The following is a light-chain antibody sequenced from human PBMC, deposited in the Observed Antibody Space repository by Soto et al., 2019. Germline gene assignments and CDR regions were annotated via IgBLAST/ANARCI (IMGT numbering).Light chain of an antibody. V-gene: IGKV1-5*03. CDR1: QSISTL. CDR3: QPYNSDSRT. J-gene: IGKJ1*01. CDR2: KAS. Sequence: DIPMTQSPSTLSASVGDRVTLTCRASQSISTLLAWYQQKPGKAPSLLIYKASSLESGVPSRFSGSGSGTEFTLTIDSLQPDDFATYYCQPYNSDSRTFGQGTKVEIK.